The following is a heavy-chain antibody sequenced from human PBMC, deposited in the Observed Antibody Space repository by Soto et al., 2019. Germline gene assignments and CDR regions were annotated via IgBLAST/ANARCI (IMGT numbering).Heavy chain of an antibody. CDR3: ARERGVVVAATAYYYYGMDV. Sequence: VQLVESGGGVVQPGRSLRLSCAASGFTFSSYAMHWVRQAPGKGLEWVAVISYDGSNKYYADSVKGRFTISRDNSKNTLYLQMNSLRAEDTAVYYCARERGVVVAATAYYYYGMDVWGQGTTVTVSS. V-gene: IGHV3-30-3*01. CDR2: ISYDGSNK. CDR1: GFTFSSYA. J-gene: IGHJ6*02. D-gene: IGHD2-15*01.